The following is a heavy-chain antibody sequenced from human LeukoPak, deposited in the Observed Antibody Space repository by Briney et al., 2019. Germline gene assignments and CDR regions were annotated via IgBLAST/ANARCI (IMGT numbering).Heavy chain of an antibody. CDR3: ARERVYYYDSSGSYYFDY. J-gene: IGHJ4*02. CDR2: ITGSGGNT. Sequence: GGSLRLSCAASGFIFSSYSMSWVRQAPGMGLEWVSVITGSGGNTYYADSVKGRFTISKDNSKNTVYLQMSSLRAEDTAVYYCARERVYYYDSSGSYYFDYWGQGTLVTASS. CDR1: GFIFSSYS. D-gene: IGHD3-22*01. V-gene: IGHV3-23*01.